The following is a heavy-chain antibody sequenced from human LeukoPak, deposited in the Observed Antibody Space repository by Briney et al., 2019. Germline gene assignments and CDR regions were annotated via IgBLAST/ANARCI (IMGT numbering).Heavy chain of an antibody. J-gene: IGHJ4*02. D-gene: IGHD3-22*01. V-gene: IGHV3-21*01. CDR2: ISSSSSYI. CDR1: GFTFSSYS. Sequence: PGGSLRLSCAASGFTFSSYSMNWVRQAPGKGLEWVSSISSSSSYIYYADSVKGRFTIPRDNAKNSLYLQMNSLRAEDTAVYYCARDQGSYYDSSGYFDYWGQGTLVTVSS. CDR3: ARDQGSYYDSSGYFDY.